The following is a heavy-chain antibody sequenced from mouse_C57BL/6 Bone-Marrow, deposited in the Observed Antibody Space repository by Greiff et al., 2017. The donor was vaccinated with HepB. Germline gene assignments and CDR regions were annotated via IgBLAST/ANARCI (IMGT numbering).Heavy chain of an antibody. D-gene: IGHD2-3*01. V-gene: IGHV1-19*01. CDR1: GYTFTDYY. J-gene: IGHJ4*01. Sequence: VQLQQSGPVLVKPGASVKMSCKASGYTFTDYYMNWVKQSHGKSLEWIGVINPYNGGPSYNQKFKGKATLTVDKSSSTAYMELNSLTSEDSAVYYCARYDGYYYYAMDYWGQGTSVTVSS. CDR2: INPYNGGP. CDR3: ARYDGYYYYAMDY.